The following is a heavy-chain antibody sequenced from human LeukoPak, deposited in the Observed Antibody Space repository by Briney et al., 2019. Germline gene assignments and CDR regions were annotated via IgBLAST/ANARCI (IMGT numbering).Heavy chain of an antibody. CDR3: ARDEIGMYSSSTTSPVTYYYYGMDV. Sequence: GGSLRLSCAASGFTFSSYAIHWVRQAPGKGLEWVTLISYDGSSKYYADSVKGRFTISRDNSKNTLYLEMHSLRAEDTAVYYCARDEIGMYSSSTTSPVTYYYYGMDVWGQGTTVTVSS. D-gene: IGHD6-6*01. CDR2: ISYDGSSK. J-gene: IGHJ6*02. V-gene: IGHV3-30-3*01. CDR1: GFTFSSYA.